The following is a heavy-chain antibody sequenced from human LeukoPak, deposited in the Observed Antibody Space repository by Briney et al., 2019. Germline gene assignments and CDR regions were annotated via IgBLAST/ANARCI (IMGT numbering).Heavy chain of an antibody. Sequence: PGGSLRLSCAASGLTFSSYAMSWVRQAPGKGLEWVSAISGSGGSTYYADSVKGRFTISRDNSKNTLYLQMSSLRAEDTAVYYCAKTTMVRGVIINYFDYWGQGTLVTVSS. CDR2: ISGSGGST. V-gene: IGHV3-23*01. CDR1: GLTFSSYA. CDR3: AKTTMVRGVIINYFDY. J-gene: IGHJ4*02. D-gene: IGHD3-10*01.